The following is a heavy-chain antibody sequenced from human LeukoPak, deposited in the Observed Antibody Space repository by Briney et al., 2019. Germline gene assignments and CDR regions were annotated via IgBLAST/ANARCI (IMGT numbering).Heavy chain of an antibody. V-gene: IGHV3-23*01. D-gene: IGHD3-3*01. CDR2: ISGSGGST. Sequence: GGSLRLSCAASGFTFSSYAMSWVRQAPGKGLEWVSAISGSGGSTYYADSVKGRFTISRDNSKNTLYLQMNSLRAEDTAVYYCAKDLVYDFWSGYSHRAFDIWGQGTTVTVSS. CDR3: AKDLVYDFWSGYSHRAFDI. CDR1: GFTFSSYA. J-gene: IGHJ3*02.